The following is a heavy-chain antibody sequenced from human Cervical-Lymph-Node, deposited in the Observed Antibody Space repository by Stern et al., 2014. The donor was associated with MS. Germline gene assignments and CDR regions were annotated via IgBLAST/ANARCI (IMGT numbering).Heavy chain of an antibody. CDR3: TRDSDLEHTGYGMDV. V-gene: IGHV1-69*12. CDR2: IIPCFGTA. CDR1: GGTFSDFA. Sequence: QVQLVQSGAEVKKPGSSVKVSCKASGGTFSDFAISWVRQAPRQGLEWMGGIIPCFGTANYAQRFQGRVTITADESTSTDYLAMNSLRAEYTAVYYCTRDSDLEHTGYGMDVWGQGTTVTVSS. J-gene: IGHJ6*02. D-gene: IGHD1-1*01.